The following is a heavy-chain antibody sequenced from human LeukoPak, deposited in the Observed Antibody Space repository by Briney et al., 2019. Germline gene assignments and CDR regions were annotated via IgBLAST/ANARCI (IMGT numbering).Heavy chain of an antibody. CDR2: ISGSGGST. V-gene: IGHV3-23*01. CDR1: GFTFSSYA. D-gene: IGHD3-22*01. Sequence: GGSLRLSCAASGFTFSSYAMSWVRQAPGKGPEWLSAISGSGGSTTDADSVKGRFTTSRDNSKSTLYLQMNSLRAEDTAIYYCAKIFHTDGYYLGEHLFDAWGQGTLVTVSS. CDR3: AKIFHTDGYYLGEHLFDA. J-gene: IGHJ5*02.